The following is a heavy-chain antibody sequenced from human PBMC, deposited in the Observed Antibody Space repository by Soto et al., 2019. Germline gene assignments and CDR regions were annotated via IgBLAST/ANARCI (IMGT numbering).Heavy chain of an antibody. J-gene: IGHJ4*02. V-gene: IGHV3-23*01. Sequence: GGSLRLSCAASGFTFSSYAMSWVRRAPGKGLEWVSVIRASGSSTYYADSVKGRFTISRDNSKNTLYLQMNSLRAEDTAVYYCAKRSSSSTFDYWGQGTLVTVSS. CDR1: GFTFSSYA. D-gene: IGHD6-6*01. CDR3: AKRSSSSTFDY. CDR2: IRASGSST.